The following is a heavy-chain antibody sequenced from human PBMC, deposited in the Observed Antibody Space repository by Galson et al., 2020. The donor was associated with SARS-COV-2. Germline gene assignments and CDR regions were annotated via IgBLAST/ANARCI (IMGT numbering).Heavy chain of an antibody. Sequence: GESLKISCAASGFTFSSYAMHWVRQAPGKGLEWVAVISYDGSNKYYADSVKGRFTISRDNSKNTLYLQMNSLRAEDTAVYYCARDQSPPYDFWSGYPGTLGYYYYGMDVWGQGTTVTVSS. CDR2: ISYDGSNK. CDR1: GFTFSSYA. CDR3: ARDQSPPYDFWSGYPGTLGYYYYGMDV. V-gene: IGHV3-30-3*01. J-gene: IGHJ6*02. D-gene: IGHD3-3*01.